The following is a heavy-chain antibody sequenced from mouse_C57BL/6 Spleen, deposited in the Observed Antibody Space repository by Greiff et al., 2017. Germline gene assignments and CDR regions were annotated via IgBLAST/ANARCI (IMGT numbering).Heavy chain of an antibody. V-gene: IGHV5-9-1*02. J-gene: IGHJ3*01. CDR2: ISSGGDYI. D-gene: IGHD1-1*01. CDR1: GFTFSSYA. CDR3: TRSPIYYYGSNGFAY. Sequence: EVQLMESGEGLVKPGGSLKLSCAASGFTFSSYAMSWVRQTPEKRLEWVAYISSGGDYIYYADTVKGRFTISRDNARNTLYLQMSSLKSEDTAMYYCTRSPIYYYGSNGFAYWGQGTLVTVSA.